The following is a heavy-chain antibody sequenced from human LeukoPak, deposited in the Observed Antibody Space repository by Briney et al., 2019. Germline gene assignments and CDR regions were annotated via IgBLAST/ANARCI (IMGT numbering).Heavy chain of an antibody. Sequence: ASVKVSCKASGYTFTSYGISWVRQAPGQGLEWMGRIIPILGIANYAQKFQGRVTITADKSTSTAYMELSSLRSEDTAVYYCARGLTIFGVVINYMDVWGKGTTVTVSS. CDR2: IIPILGIA. J-gene: IGHJ6*03. CDR3: ARGLTIFGVVINYMDV. D-gene: IGHD3-3*01. CDR1: GYTFTSYG. V-gene: IGHV1-69*04.